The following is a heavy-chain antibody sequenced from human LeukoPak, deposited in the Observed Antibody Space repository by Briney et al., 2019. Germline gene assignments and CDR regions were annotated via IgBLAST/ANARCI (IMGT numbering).Heavy chain of an antibody. J-gene: IGHJ4*02. CDR2: IKSESDGGTT. CDR3: TTRRVDTGVVTGDF. CDR1: GIIFNNVW. Sequence: GGSLRLSCAASGIIFNNVWMNWVRQAPGKGLEWVARIKSESDGGTTDYAAPVKGRFTISRDDPKNTLYLQMNSLKTDDTALYYCTTRRVDTGVVTGDFWGQGTLVTVSS. V-gene: IGHV3-15*07. D-gene: IGHD2-21*02.